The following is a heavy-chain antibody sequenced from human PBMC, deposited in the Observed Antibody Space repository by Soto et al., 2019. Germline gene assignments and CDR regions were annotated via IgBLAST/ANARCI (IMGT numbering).Heavy chain of an antibody. D-gene: IGHD1-7*01. CDR1: GYTFTSYA. CDR2: INAGNGNT. J-gene: IGHJ6*02. CDR3: ARDGFGSGTTPWYSGMDV. Sequence: ASVKVSCKASGYTFTSYAMHWVRQAPGQRLEWMGWINAGNGNTKYSQKFQGRVTITRDTSASTAYMELSSLRSEDTALYYCARDGFGSGTTPWYSGMDVWGQGTTVTVSS. V-gene: IGHV1-3*01.